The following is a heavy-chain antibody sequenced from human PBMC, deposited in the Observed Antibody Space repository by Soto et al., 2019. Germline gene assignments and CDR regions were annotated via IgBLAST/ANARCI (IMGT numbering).Heavy chain of an antibody. CDR2: IDSGGRTT. Sequence: GGSLRLSCVGSGFTFSSDWMHWFRQAPGKGLVWVSRIDSGGRTTTYADSVKGRFTISRDNAKNTLYLQMNGLGAEDTALYYCARWFTYGNFDYFDYWGQGTRVTVSS. CDR1: GFTFSSDW. D-gene: IGHD3-10*01. J-gene: IGHJ4*02. CDR3: ARWFTYGNFDYFDY. V-gene: IGHV3-74*01.